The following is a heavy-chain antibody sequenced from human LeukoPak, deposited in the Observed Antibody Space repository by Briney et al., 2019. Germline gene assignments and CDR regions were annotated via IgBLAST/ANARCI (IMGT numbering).Heavy chain of an antibody. Sequence: GESLKISFKGSGYTFTNYWIGWVPQMPGKGLEGLGIIYPGDSDTRYSPSFEGQVAISADTSISTAYLQCRSLKASDSAMFYCARLFYYYYYMDVWGKGTAVTVSS. CDR2: IYPGDSDT. CDR3: ARLFYYYYYMDV. CDR1: GYTFTNYW. V-gene: IGHV5-51*01. J-gene: IGHJ6*03.